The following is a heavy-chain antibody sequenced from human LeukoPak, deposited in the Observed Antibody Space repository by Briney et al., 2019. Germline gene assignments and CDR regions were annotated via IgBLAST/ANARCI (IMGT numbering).Heavy chain of an antibody. V-gene: IGHV4-61*02. Sequence: SETLSLTCTVSGGSISSGSYYWSWIRQPAGKGLEWIGRIYTSGSTNYNPSLKSRVTISVDTSKNQFSLKLSSVTAADTAVYYCARRRSITMVRGVIITEDDAFDIWGQGTMVTVSS. CDR2: IYTSGST. D-gene: IGHD3-10*01. CDR3: ARRRSITMVRGVIITEDDAFDI. CDR1: GGSISSGSYY. J-gene: IGHJ3*02.